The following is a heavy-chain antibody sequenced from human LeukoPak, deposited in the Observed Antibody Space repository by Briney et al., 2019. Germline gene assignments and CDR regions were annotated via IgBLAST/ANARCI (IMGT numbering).Heavy chain of an antibody. CDR3: ARHPWYYDFWSGYYHGFDY. J-gene: IGHJ4*02. CDR1: GYSFTSYW. Sequence: LGESLKISCKGSGYSFTSYWIGRVRQMPGKGLEWMGIIYPGDSDTRYSPSFQGQVTISADKSISTAYLQWSSLKASDTAMYYCARHPWYYDFWSGYYHGFDYWGQGTLVTVSS. D-gene: IGHD3-3*01. V-gene: IGHV5-51*01. CDR2: IYPGDSDT.